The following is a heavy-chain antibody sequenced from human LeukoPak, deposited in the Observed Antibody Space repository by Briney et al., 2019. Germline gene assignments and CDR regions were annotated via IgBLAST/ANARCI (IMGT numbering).Heavy chain of an antibody. CDR2: IYYSGST. V-gene: IGHV4-61*01. Sequence: SETLSLTCTVSGYSISSGHYWGWIRQPPGKGLEWIGYIYYSGSTNYNPSLKSRVTISVDTSKNQFSLKLSSVTAADTAVYYCARETPGITGTTPLDAFDIWGQGTMVTVSS. CDR1: GYSISSGHY. J-gene: IGHJ3*02. CDR3: ARETPGITGTTPLDAFDI. D-gene: IGHD1-7*01.